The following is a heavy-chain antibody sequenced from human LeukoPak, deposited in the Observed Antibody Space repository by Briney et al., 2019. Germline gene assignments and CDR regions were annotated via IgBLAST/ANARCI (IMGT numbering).Heavy chain of an antibody. CDR2: IYYSGNT. V-gene: IGHV4-39*01. Sequence: PSETLSLTCTVSGGSISSSSYYWAWIRQPPGKGLEWIGSIYYSGNTFYNPSLKSRVTISVDTSKNQVSLKLSSVTAADTAVYYCGRLARMGIFDYWGQGTLGTVSS. J-gene: IGHJ4*02. CDR1: GGSISSSSYY. CDR3: GRLARMGIFDY. D-gene: IGHD1-14*01.